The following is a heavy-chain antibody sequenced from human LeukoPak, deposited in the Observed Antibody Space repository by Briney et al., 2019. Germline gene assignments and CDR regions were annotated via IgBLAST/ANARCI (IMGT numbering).Heavy chain of an antibody. CDR2: IYPGDSDT. V-gene: IGHV5-51*01. CDR1: GYSFTSYW. D-gene: IGHD2-21*02. Sequence: GESLKISCKGSGYSFTSYWIGWVRQMPGKGLEWMGIIYPGDSDTRYSPSFQGQVTISADKSISTAYLQWSSLKASDTAMYYCARSYCGDDCSLYYFDYWGQGTLVTV. J-gene: IGHJ4*01. CDR3: ARSYCGDDCSLYYFDY.